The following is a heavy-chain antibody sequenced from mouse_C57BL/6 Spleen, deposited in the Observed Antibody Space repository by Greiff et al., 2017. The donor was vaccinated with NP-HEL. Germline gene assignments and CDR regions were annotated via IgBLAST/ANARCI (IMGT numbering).Heavy chain of an antibody. Sequence: QVQLQQPGAELVKPGASVKLSCKASGYTFTSYWMQWVQQRPGQGLEWIGEIDPSDSYTNYNQKFKGKVIFTVDTSASTAYMHLSSLTSECAAIYNCATTMITSGRRDYFDYWGQGTTLTVSS. D-gene: IGHD2-4*01. CDR3: ATTMITSGRRDYFDY. CDR2: IDPSDSYT. V-gene: IGHV1-50*01. CDR1: GYTFTSYW. J-gene: IGHJ2*01.